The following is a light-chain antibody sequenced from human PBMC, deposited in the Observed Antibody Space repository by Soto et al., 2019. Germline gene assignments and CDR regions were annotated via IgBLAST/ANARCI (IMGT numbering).Light chain of an antibody. V-gene: IGLV2-18*02. CDR3: SSYTSSSTYV. CDR2: EVS. J-gene: IGLJ1*01. Sequence: HCALTQPHSVSGSPGQSVAISCTGTSSDVGSYNRVSWYQQPPGTAPKVMIYEVSNRPSGVPDRFSGSKSGNTASLTISGLQAEDEADYYCSSYTSSSTYVFGTGTKVTVL. CDR1: SSDVGSYNR.